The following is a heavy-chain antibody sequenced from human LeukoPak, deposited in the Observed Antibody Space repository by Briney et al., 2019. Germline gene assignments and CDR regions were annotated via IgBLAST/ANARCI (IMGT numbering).Heavy chain of an antibody. D-gene: IGHD2-15*01. Sequence: GGSLRLSCAASGFTFDDYGMSWVRQAPGKGLEWVSGIFGSGGSAHYADSVKGRFTISRDNSKNTVYLQLDSLRVEDTAVYYCGKTTVGYSSGRYPGWPVDYWGQGTLVTVSS. V-gene: IGHV3-23*01. CDR3: GKTTVGYSSGRYPGWPVDY. CDR2: IFGSGGSA. J-gene: IGHJ4*02. CDR1: GFTFDDYG.